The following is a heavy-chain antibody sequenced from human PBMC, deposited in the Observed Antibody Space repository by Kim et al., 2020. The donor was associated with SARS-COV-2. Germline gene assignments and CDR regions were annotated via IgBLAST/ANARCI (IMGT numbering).Heavy chain of an antibody. CDR1: GLTFRNYG. Sequence: GGSLRLSCAASGLTFRNYGMHWVRQAPGKGLEWVADISYDGTIPYYGDSVEGRFTISRDNSKNTLYLQMNSLRVEDTAVYYCAKGPIAVVPGGKMWLDPWGQGTLVTVSS. V-gene: IGHV3-30*18. D-gene: IGHD2-2*01. CDR3: AKGPIAVVPGGKMWLDP. J-gene: IGHJ5*02. CDR2: ISYDGTIP.